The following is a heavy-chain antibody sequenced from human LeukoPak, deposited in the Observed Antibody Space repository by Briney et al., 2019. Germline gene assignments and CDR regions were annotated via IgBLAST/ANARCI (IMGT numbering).Heavy chain of an antibody. D-gene: IGHD2-21*01. V-gene: IGHV1-2*02. Sequence: ASVKVSCKASGYTFIGYYMHWVRQAPGQGLEWMGWINPKSGDTNSAQKFQGRVTMTRDTSISTAYMELSRLRSDDTAVYYRARDSSGGAIEYGGQGTLVTVSS. CDR2: INPKSGDT. J-gene: IGHJ4*02. CDR1: GYTFIGYY. CDR3: ARDSSGGAIEY.